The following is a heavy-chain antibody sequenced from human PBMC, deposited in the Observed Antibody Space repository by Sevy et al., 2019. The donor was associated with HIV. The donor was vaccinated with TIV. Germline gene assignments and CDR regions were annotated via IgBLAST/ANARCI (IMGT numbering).Heavy chain of an antibody. J-gene: IGHJ4*02. CDR1: GFIFSRYE. D-gene: IGHD4-17*01. CDR3: ARDLPPSATTVAHFDY. CDR2: ISSSGSTI. Sequence: GGSLRLSCAASGFIFSRYEMNWVRQAPGKGLEWVSFISSSGSTISYADFVRGRFPISRDNAKNSLYLQMNGLRADDTAVYYCARDLPPSATTVAHFDYWGQGTLVTVSS. V-gene: IGHV3-48*03.